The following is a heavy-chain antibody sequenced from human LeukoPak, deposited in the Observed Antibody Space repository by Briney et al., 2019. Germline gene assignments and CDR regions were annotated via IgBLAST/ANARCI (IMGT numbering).Heavy chain of an antibody. D-gene: IGHD3-22*01. Sequence: GGSLRLSCAASGFTFSSYSMNWVRQAPGKGLEWLSYISSSSSTIYYADSVKGRFTISRDNAKNSLYLQMNSLRAEDTAVYYCARMNSSGYYYAPFFDYWGQGTLVTVSS. J-gene: IGHJ4*02. CDR1: GFTFSSYS. V-gene: IGHV3-48*01. CDR2: ISSSSSTI. CDR3: ARMNSSGYYYAPFFDY.